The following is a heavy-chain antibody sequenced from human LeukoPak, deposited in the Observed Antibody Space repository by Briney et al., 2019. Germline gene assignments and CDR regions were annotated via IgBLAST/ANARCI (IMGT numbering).Heavy chain of an antibody. V-gene: IGHV3-15*01. CDR1: GFTFSNAW. CDR2: INSKTDGGTT. Sequence: GGSLGLSCAASGFTFSNAWMSWVRQAPGKGLEWVGRINSKTDGGTTDYAAPVKGRFTISRDDSKTTLYLQMNSLRDEDTAVYYCARSTGFSLDYWGQGTLVTVSS. D-gene: IGHD2-8*02. CDR3: ARSTGFSLDY. J-gene: IGHJ4*02.